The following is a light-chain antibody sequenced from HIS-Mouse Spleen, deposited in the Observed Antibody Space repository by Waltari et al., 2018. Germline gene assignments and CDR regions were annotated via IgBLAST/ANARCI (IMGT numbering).Light chain of an antibody. CDR3: QQYNSYPYT. Sequence: DIQMTQSPSTLSASVGDRVTITCRASQSISSWLAWYQQKPGKAPKLLIYKASSLESGVPSRFSGSGSGTEFTLTISSLQPDDFATYYCQQYNSYPYTFGQGTKLETK. CDR2: KAS. J-gene: IGKJ2*01. CDR1: QSISSW. V-gene: IGKV1-5*03.